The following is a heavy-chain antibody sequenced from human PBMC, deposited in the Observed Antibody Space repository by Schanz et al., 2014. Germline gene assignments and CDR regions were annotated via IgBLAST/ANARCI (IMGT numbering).Heavy chain of an antibody. V-gene: IGHV1-8*01. J-gene: IGHJ3*02. Sequence: QVQLVQSGAELRKPGASVKVSCTASGYTFTSYDINWVRQAPGQGLEWLGWMNPNSGNPGFAQKFRGRVTMTRNTSMSTAYMELSSLRSEDTAVYYCARGGGPEDVFDIWGQGTILTVSS. CDR2: MNPNSGNP. CDR1: GYTFTSYD. CDR3: ARGGGPEDVFDI.